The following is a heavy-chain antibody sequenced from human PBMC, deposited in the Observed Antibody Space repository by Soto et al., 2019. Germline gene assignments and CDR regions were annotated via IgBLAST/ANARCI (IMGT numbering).Heavy chain of an antibody. V-gene: IGHV1-69*06. CDR2: IIPIFGTT. CDR3: ASGSMTTVTQKTYHYGLDV. CDR1: GGTFSSYA. Sequence: SVKVSCKASGGTFSSYAISWVRQAPGQGLEWMGGIIPIFGTTNYAQKFQGRVTITADKSTSTAYMEQSSLRFEDTAVYYCASGSMTTVTQKTYHYGLDVWGQGTTVTVS. J-gene: IGHJ6*02. D-gene: IGHD4-17*01.